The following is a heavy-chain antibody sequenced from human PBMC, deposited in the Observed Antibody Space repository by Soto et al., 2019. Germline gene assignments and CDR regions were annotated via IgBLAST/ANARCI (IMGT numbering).Heavy chain of an antibody. CDR3: ARVRKKEYSSSSWTFDT. D-gene: IGHD6-6*01. J-gene: IGHJ5*02. CDR1: GYTFTSYG. Sequence: ASVKVSCKASGYTFTSYGISWVRQAPGQGLEWMGWISAYNGNTNYAQKLQGRVTMTTDTSTSTAYMELRSLRSDDTAVYYCARVRKKEYSSSSWTFDTWGQGTLVTSPQ. CDR2: ISAYNGNT. V-gene: IGHV1-18*01.